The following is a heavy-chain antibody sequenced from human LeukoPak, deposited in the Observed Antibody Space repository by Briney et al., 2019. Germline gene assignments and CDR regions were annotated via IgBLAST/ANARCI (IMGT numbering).Heavy chain of an antibody. V-gene: IGHV3-48*03. CDR2: INSGGDSI. J-gene: IGHJ4*02. CDR1: GFIFSNYE. CDR3: ARERLSCGGDCIDD. Sequence: GGSLTLSCAASGFIFSNYEMNWVRQAPGKGLEWVSYINSGGDSIYYADSVKGRFTMSRDNAENSLILQMNSLRAEDTALYYCARERLSCGGDCIDDWGQGTLVTVSS. D-gene: IGHD2-21*02.